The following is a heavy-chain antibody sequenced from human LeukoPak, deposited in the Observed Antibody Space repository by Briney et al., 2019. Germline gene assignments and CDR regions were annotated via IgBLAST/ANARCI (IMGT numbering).Heavy chain of an antibody. CDR3: ARDGAPDAHCSSTSCAIR. D-gene: IGHD2-2*01. Sequence: PGGSLRLSCAASGFTFSSYWMNWVRQAPGKGLEWVANIKQDGSEKYYVDSVKGRFTISRDNAKNSLYLQMSSLRVEDTAVYYCARDGAPDAHCSSTSCAIRWGQGTLVTASS. CDR1: GFTFSSYW. J-gene: IGHJ4*02. V-gene: IGHV3-7*01. CDR2: IKQDGSEK.